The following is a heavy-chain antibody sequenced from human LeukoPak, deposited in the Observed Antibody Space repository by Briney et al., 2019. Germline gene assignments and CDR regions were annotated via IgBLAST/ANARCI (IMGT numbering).Heavy chain of an antibody. D-gene: IGHD2/OR15-2a*01. CDR1: GGTISIFY. J-gene: IGHJ4*02. Sequence: PVTLTLTSAVSGGTISIFYWSWIRHLPGKVLEWIAYISDIGSINYTPSLKSRVAISLDTSKNQFSLKLSSVTAADTAVYYCAGHHPRNTVDFWGQGTLVTVSS. CDR2: ISDIGSI. V-gene: IGHV4-59*08. CDR3: AGHHPRNTVDF.